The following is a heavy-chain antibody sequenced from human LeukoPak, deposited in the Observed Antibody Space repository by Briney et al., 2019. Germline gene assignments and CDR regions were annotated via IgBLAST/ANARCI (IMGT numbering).Heavy chain of an antibody. CDR2: INTNGGST. V-gene: IGHV3-64*01. CDR1: GFTFSSYP. D-gene: IGHD1-26*01. CDR3: ARHGDGKWELPPYFDY. Sequence: GGSLRLSCAASGFTFSSYPMHWVRQAPGEGLEYVSAINTNGGSTYYANSVKGRFTISRDNSKNTLYLQMGSLRAKDMAVYYCARHGDGKWELPPYFDYWGQGTLVTVSS. J-gene: IGHJ4*02.